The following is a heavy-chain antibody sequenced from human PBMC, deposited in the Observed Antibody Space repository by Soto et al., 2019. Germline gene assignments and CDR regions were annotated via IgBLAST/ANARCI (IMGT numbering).Heavy chain of an antibody. Sequence: QLQLQESGPGLVKPSETLSLTCTVSGVSISSSSYYWGWIRQPPGKGLEWIGSIYYSGSTYYNPSLKSRVTISVDTSKNQFSLKLSSVTAADTAVYYCARGIAVAGTGYFQHWGQGTLVTVSS. CDR1: GVSISSSSYY. D-gene: IGHD6-19*01. CDR3: ARGIAVAGTGYFQH. J-gene: IGHJ1*01. CDR2: IYYSGST. V-gene: IGHV4-39*01.